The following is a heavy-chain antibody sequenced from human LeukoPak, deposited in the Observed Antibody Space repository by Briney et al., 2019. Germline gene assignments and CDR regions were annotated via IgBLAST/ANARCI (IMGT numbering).Heavy chain of an antibody. CDR1: GYTFTGYY. D-gene: IGHD2-2*01. V-gene: IGHV1-2*02. J-gene: IGHJ4*02. CDR3: ARSFSLVVPAAMGC. CDR2: INPNSGGT. Sequence: GASVKVSCKASGYTFTGYYMHWVRQAPGQGLEWMGWINPNSGGTNYAQKFQGRVTMTRDTSISTAYMELSRLRSDDTAVYYCARSFSLVVPAAMGCWGQGTLVTVSS.